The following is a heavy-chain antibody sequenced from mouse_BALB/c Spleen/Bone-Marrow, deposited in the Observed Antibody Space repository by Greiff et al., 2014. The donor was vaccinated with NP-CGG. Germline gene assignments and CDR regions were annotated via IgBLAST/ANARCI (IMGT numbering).Heavy chain of an antibody. CDR2: INSYNDGT. CDR3: ARQDYGNGSFDY. CDR1: GYTFTSYI. J-gene: IGHJ2*01. V-gene: IGHV1-14*01. Sequence: VQLQQPGPELVKPGASVKMSCKASGYTFTSYIMHWVKQKPGQGLEWIGYINSYNDGTKNNEKFKGKATLTSDKSSSTAYMELNRLTSEDSAVYYCARQDYGNGSFDYWGQGTTLTVSS. D-gene: IGHD1-1*01.